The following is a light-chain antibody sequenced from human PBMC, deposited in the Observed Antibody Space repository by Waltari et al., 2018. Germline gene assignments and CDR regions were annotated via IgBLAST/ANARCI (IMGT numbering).Light chain of an antibody. CDR3: QQYNSYPWT. J-gene: IGKJ1*01. CDR1: QRITSW. V-gene: IGKV1-5*03. Sequence: DIQMTQSPSTLSASVGDRVTITCRASQRITSWLAWYQQIPGKPPKLLIYKASTLESGVPSRFSGIGSGTEFTLTISSLQPDDFATYYCQQYNSYPWTFGHGTKVELK. CDR2: KAS.